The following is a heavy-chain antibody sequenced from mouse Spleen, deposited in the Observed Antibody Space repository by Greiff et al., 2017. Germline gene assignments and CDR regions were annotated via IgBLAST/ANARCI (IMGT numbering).Heavy chain of an antibody. CDR1: GFTFSDYY. J-gene: IGHJ1*01. D-gene: IGHD1-1*01. CDR3: ARRITTVVSRYFDV. V-gene: IGHV5-16*01. Sequence: EVKLVESEGGLVQPGSSMKLSCTASGFTFSDYYMPWVRQVPEKGLEWVANINYDGSSTYYLDSLKSRFTISRDNAKNILYLQMSSLKSEDTATYYCARRITTVVSRYFDVWGAGTTVTVSS. CDR2: INYDGSST.